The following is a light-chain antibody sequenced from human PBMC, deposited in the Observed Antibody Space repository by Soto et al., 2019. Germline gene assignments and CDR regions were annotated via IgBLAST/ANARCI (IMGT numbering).Light chain of an antibody. CDR1: GGHSSYI. CDR3: ETWDSNTHTV. V-gene: IGLV4-60*02. Sequence: QLVLTQSSSASASLGSSVKLTCTLSGGHSSYIIAWHQQQPGKAPRYLMKLEGSGSHNKGSGVPDRFSGSSSGADRYLTISNLQFEDEADYYCETWDSNTHTVFGGGTKLTVL. J-gene: IGLJ3*02. CDR2: LEGSGSH.